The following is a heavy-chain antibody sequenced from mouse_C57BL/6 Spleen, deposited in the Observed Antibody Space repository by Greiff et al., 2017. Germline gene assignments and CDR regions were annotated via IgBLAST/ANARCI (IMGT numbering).Heavy chain of an antibody. D-gene: IGHD2-4*01. CDR1: GYAFTNYL. Sequence: QVQLKQSGAELVRPGTSVKVSCKASGYAFTNYLIEWVKQRPGQGLEWIGVINPGSGGTNYNEKFKGKATLTADQSSSTAYMQLSSLTSEDSAVYFCARDYYDYYYAMDYWGQGTSVTVSS. CDR2: INPGSGGT. V-gene: IGHV1-54*01. J-gene: IGHJ4*01. CDR3: ARDYYDYYYAMDY.